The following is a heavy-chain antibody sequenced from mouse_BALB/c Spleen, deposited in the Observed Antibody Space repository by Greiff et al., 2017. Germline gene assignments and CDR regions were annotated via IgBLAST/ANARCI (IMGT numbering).Heavy chain of an antibody. CDR3: ARSLLRSYFDY. CDR1: GYSITSGYY. D-gene: IGHD1-2*01. V-gene: IGHV3-6*02. CDR2: ISYDGSN. J-gene: IGHJ2*01. Sequence: EVKLQESGPGLVKPSQSLSLTCSVTGYSITSGYYWNWIRQFPGNKLEWMGYISYDGSNNYNPSLKNRISITRDTSKNQFFLKLNSVTTEDTATYYCARSLLRSYFDYWGQGTTLTVSS.